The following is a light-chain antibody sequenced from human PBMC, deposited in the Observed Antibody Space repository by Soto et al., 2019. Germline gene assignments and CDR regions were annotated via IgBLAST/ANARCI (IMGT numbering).Light chain of an antibody. CDR3: QQYNSYPWT. CDR1: QTISSR. V-gene: IGKV1-5*03. CDR2: KAS. Sequence: DIQRTQSPSTLSGSVGDRVTIPCRASQTISSRLAWYQQKPGKAPKLLIYKASTLESGVPSNFSGSGSGTEFTLTISSLQPEDFATYYCQQYNSYPWTFGQGTK. J-gene: IGKJ1*01.